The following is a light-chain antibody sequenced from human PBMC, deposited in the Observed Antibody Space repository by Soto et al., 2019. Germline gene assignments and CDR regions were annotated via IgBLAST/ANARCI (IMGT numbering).Light chain of an antibody. V-gene: IGKV3D-15*01. J-gene: IGKJ1*01. CDR2: DAS. Sequence: EIVLTQSPGTLSLSPGERATLSCRASQSVGTNKLAWYQQKRGQAPRFLMYDASTRATGIPDRFSGSGSGTDFTLTISSLQSEDFAVYYCQQYNNWPETFGQGTKVDIK. CDR3: QQYNNWPET. CDR1: QSVGTN.